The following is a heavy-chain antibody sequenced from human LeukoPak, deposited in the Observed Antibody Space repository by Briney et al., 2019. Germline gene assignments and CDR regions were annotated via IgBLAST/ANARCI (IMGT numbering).Heavy chain of an antibody. V-gene: IGHV4-59*08. D-gene: IGHD3-22*01. CDR3: ARGTYYYDSSGYTWAWFDP. CDR2: IYYSGST. J-gene: IGHJ5*02. Sequence: SETLSLTCAVYGGSFSGYYWSWIRQPPGKGLEWIGFIYYSGSTNYNPSLKSRVTISVDTSKNQFSLKLSSVTAADTAVYYCARGTYYYDSSGYTWAWFDPWGQGTLVTVSS. CDR1: GGSFSGYY.